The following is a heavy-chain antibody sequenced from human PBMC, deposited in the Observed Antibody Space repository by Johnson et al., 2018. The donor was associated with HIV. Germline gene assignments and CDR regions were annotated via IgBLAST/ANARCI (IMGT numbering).Heavy chain of an antibody. V-gene: IGHV3-30*04. CDR1: GFTFSSYA. Sequence: QVQLVESGGGVVQPGRSLRLSCAASGFTFSSYAMHWVRQAPGKGLEWVAVISYDGSEKYYVDSVKGRFTISRDNSKNTLYLQMNSLRAEDTAVYYCASPLEAAAGPMDAFDIWGQGTMVTVSS. D-gene: IGHD6-13*01. J-gene: IGHJ3*02. CDR3: ASPLEAAAGPMDAFDI. CDR2: ISYDGSEK.